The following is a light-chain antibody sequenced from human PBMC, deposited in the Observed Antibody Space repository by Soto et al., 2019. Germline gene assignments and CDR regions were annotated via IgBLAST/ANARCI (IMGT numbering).Light chain of an antibody. CDR3: SSYTGSSTLYV. V-gene: IGLV2-14*03. CDR1: SSDVGAYTY. J-gene: IGLJ1*01. Sequence: QSALTQPASVSGSPGQSITISCTGSSSDVGAYTYVSWYQQHPGKAPKLMIYDVSNRPSGVSNRFSGSKSGNTASLTISGLQAEDEADYYCSSYTGSSTLYVFGTGTKLTVL. CDR2: DVS.